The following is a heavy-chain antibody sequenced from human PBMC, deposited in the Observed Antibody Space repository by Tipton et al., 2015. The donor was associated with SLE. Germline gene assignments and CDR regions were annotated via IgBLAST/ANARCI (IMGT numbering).Heavy chain of an antibody. CDR1: GGSISNYY. CDR3: ARAWDLGPSDH. J-gene: IGHJ4*01. CDR2: VYTSGST. Sequence: TLSLTCTVSGGSISNYYWSWIRQTPGKGLEWIGYVYTSGSTIYNPSLKSRVTISMDTSKNQFSLRLSSVTAADTAVYFCARAWDLGPSDHWGPGTLVTVS. D-gene: IGHD1-26*01. V-gene: IGHV4-4*08.